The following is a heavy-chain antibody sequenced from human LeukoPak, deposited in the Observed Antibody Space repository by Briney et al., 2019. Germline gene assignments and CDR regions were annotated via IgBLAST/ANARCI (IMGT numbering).Heavy chain of an antibody. CDR2: INDGDGDT. CDR1: GNAFITYA. CDR3: ASVAFDI. Sequence: ASVKVSCKASGNAFITYAMYWVRQAPGQRLEWMGWINDGDGDTRYSQRFQGRVTMTRDTSARTAYMELSSLRSEDTAVYYCASVAFDIWGQGTMVTVSS. V-gene: IGHV1-3*01. J-gene: IGHJ3*02.